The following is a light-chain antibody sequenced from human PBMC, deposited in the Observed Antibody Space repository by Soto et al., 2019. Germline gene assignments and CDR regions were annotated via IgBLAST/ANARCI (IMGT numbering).Light chain of an antibody. CDR2: DVS. J-gene: IGLJ2*01. Sequence: QSALTQPASVSGSPGQSITISCTGTSSDVGSYNYVSWYQQHPGKAPKLMIYDVSNRLSGVSDRFSGSKSGNTASLTISGLQAEDEADYYCSSYISSSTSVVFGGGTKLTVL. V-gene: IGLV2-14*01. CDR1: SSDVGSYNY. CDR3: SSYISSSTSVV.